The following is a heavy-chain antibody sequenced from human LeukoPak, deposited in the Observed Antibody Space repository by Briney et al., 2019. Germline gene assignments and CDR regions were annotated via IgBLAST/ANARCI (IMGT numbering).Heavy chain of an antibody. Sequence: SETLSLTCTVSGGSIRSRTYYWGWIRQPPGKGLEWIGSIYYSGSTHFNPSLKSRVTMSVDPSKNHFSLSLSSVTAADTAVYYCATGDVVVPTAAQRPLDYWGQGTLVTVSS. CDR3: ATGDVVVPTAAQRPLDY. CDR2: IYYSGST. D-gene: IGHD2-2*01. J-gene: IGHJ4*02. CDR1: GGSIRSRTYY. V-gene: IGHV4-39*02.